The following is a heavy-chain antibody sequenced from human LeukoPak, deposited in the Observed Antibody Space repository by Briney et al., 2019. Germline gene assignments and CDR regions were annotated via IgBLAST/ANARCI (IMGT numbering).Heavy chain of an antibody. J-gene: IGHJ4*02. D-gene: IGHD7-27*01. V-gene: IGHV1-46*01. Sequence: GASVKVSCKASGYTFTNNYLHWVRQAPGQGLEWMGMIYPRDGSTSYAQNFQGRVTITRDTSASTAYMELSSLRSEDTAVYYCARDLNGEFDYWGQGTLVTVSS. CDR2: IYPRDGST. CDR1: GYTFTNNY. CDR3: ARDLNGEFDY.